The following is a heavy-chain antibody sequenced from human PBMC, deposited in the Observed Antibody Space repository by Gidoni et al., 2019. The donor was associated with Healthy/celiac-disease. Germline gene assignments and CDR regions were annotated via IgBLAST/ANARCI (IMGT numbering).Heavy chain of an antibody. CDR2: ISGSGGST. V-gene: IGHV3-23*01. J-gene: IGHJ3*02. CDR3: AKDGVRGVINDAFDI. CDR1: GFPFCRYA. D-gene: IGHD3-10*01. Sequence: EVQLLESGGGLVQPGGPLRLSCTASGFPFCRYAMRWVRQAPGKGLEWVSAISGSGGSTYYADSVKGRFTISRDNSKNTLYLQMNSLRAEDTAVYYCAKDGVRGVINDAFDIWGQGTMVTVSS.